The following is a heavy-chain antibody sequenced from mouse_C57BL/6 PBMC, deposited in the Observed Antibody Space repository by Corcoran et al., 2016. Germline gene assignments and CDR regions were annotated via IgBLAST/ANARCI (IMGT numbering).Heavy chain of an antibody. J-gene: IGHJ3*01. CDR2: INPNNGGT. V-gene: IGHV1-26*01. D-gene: IGHD2-3*01. CDR3: ANDGYYVGFAY. CDR1: GYTFTDYY. Sequence: EVQLQQSGPELVKPGXSVKISCKASGYTFTDYYMNWVKQSHGKSLEWSGDINPNNGGTSYNQKFKGKATLTVAKSSSTADMELRSLSAVDSAVYYCANDGYYVGFAYWGQGTLVTVSA.